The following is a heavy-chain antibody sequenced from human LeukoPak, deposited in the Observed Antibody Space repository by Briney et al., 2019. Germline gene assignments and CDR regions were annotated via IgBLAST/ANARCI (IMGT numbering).Heavy chain of an antibody. CDR1: GFTFSSYW. V-gene: IGHV3-7*01. J-gene: IGHJ4*02. Sequence: GGSLRLSCAASGFTFSSYWMSWVRQAPGKGLEWVANIKQDGSEKYYVDSVKGRFTISRDNAKNSLYLQMNSLRAEDTAVYYCARESSSSRYSFDYWGQGTLVTVSS. D-gene: IGHD6-13*01. CDR3: ARESSSSRYSFDY. CDR2: IKQDGSEK.